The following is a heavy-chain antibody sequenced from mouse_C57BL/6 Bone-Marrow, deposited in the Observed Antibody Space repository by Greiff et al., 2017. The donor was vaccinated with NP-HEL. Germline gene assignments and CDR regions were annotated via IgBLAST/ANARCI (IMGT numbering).Heavy chain of an antibody. V-gene: IGHV1-64*01. J-gene: IGHJ2*01. D-gene: IGHD2-4*01. CDR3: ARGAIYYDYCEVYFDY. CDR2: IHPNSGST. Sequence: QVQLQQPGAELVKPGASVKLSCKASGYTFTSYWMHWVKQRPGQGLEWIGMIHPNSGSTNYNEKFKSKATLTVDKSSSTAYMQLSSLTSEDSAVYYCARGAIYYDYCEVYFDYWGQGTTLTVSS. CDR1: GYTFTSYW.